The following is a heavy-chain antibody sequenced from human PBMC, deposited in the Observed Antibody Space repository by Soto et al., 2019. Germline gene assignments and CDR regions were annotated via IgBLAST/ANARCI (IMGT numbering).Heavy chain of an antibody. V-gene: IGHV1-69*13. Sequence: GASVKVSCKASGGTFSSYAISWVRQVPGQGLEGMGGIIPIFGTANYAQKVQGRVTITADESTSTAYMELSSLRSEDTAVYYCARGDLEYSSSSVDYWGQGTMVTVSS. CDR3: ARGDLEYSSSSVDY. D-gene: IGHD6-6*01. CDR2: IIPIFGTA. J-gene: IGHJ4*02. CDR1: GGTFSSYA.